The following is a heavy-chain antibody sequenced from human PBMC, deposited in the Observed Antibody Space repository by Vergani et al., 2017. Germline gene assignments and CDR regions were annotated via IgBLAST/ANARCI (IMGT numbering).Heavy chain of an antibody. CDR3: AKALVGYSSSACDY. CDR2: TRNKANSYTT. D-gene: IGHD6-6*01. J-gene: IGHJ4*02. CDR1: GFTFSDHY. V-gene: IGHV3-72*01. Sequence: EVQLVESGGGLVQPGGSLRLSCAASGFTFSDHYMDWVRQAPGKGLEWVGRTRNKANSYTTEYAASVKGRFTISRDDSKNSLYLQMNSLRAEDTALYYCAKALVGYSSSACDYWGQGTLVTVSS.